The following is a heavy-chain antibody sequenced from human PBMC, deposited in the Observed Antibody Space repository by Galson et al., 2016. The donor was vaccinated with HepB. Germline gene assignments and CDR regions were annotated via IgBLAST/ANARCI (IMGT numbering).Heavy chain of an antibody. V-gene: IGHV3-23*01. CDR1: GFTFSIYA. CDR3: AKEGALGRSPVGSRGWFDP. CDR2: ISGSGGST. Sequence: SLRLSCAASGFTFSIYAMSWVRQAPGKGLEWVSTISGSGGSTYYTDSVKGRFTISRDNSKNTLYLQMNSPRVEDTAVYYCAKEGALGRSPVGSRGWFDPWGQGTLVTVSS. J-gene: IGHJ5*02. D-gene: IGHD6-25*01.